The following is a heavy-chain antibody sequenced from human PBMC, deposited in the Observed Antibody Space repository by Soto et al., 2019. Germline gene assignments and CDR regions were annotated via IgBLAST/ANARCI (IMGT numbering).Heavy chain of an antibody. CDR3: SRRTSGWYFDY. CDR1: GFTFSSYA. V-gene: IGHV3-23*01. CDR2: ISGSGDST. Sequence: LRLSCAASGFTFSSYAMSWVRQAPGKGLEWVSVISGSGDSTYYADSVKGRFTISRDNSKNTLYLQMNSLRAEDTAVYYCSRRTSGWYFDYWGKGALVTVSS. D-gene: IGHD6-19*01. J-gene: IGHJ4*02.